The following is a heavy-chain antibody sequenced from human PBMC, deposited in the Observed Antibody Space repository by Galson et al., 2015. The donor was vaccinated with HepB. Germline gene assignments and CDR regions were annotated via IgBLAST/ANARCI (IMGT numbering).Heavy chain of an antibody. J-gene: IGHJ4*02. CDR2: ISWNSVDI. D-gene: IGHD3-22*01. V-gene: IGHV3-9*01. Sequence: SLRLSCAAYGFTFDDYAMNWVRQAPGKGLEWVSGISWNSVDIGYADSVKGRFIISRDSAKNSLYLQMNSLEPEDTAVYYCAKGLRYYYDGSGLGEGFDYWAQGTVVAVST. CDR3: AKGLRYYYDGSGLGEGFDY. CDR1: GFTFDDYA.